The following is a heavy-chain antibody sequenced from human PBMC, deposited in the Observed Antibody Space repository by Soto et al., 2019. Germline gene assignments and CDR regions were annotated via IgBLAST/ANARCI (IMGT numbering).Heavy chain of an antibody. CDR1: GGSISTYY. J-gene: IGHJ6*02. D-gene: IGHD2-21*02. CDR2: IYYTGST. CDR3: ARDLWGYCGTDCYPLDV. V-gene: IGHV4-59*12. Sequence: SETLSLTCTVSGGSISTYYWSWIRQPPGKGLEWIGYIYYTGSTNYNPSLKSRVTISVDTSKNQFSLKLSSVTAADTAVYYCARDLWGYCGTDCYPLDVWGQGTTVTVSS.